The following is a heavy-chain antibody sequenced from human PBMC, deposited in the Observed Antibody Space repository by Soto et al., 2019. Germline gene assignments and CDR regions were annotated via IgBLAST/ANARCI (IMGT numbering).Heavy chain of an antibody. CDR1: GGSVSSGSYY. V-gene: IGHV4-61*01. CDR3: ARDLGDSDDRMDV. CDR2: IYYSGST. J-gene: IGHJ6*02. Sequence: PSETLSLTCTVSGGSVSSGSYYWSWIRQHPGKGLEWIGYIYYSGSTNYNPSLKSRVTISVDTSKNQFSLKLSSVTAADTAVYFSARDLGDSDDRMDVWGQGTTVTVSS. D-gene: IGHD1-26*01.